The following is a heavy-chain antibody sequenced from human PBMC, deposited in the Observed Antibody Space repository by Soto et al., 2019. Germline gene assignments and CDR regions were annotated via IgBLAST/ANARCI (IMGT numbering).Heavy chain of an antibody. Sequence: SETLSLTCTVSGDSIRTLYYWSWIRQTPGKGLEWIGHIHHSGGTSYNPSLKSRVTISVDTSKNQFSLKLSSVTAADTAVYYCARVPDRWGQGTLVTVSS. CDR1: GDSIRTLYY. D-gene: IGHD2-2*01. CDR3: ARVPDR. V-gene: IGHV4-59*12. J-gene: IGHJ5*02. CDR2: IHHSGGT.